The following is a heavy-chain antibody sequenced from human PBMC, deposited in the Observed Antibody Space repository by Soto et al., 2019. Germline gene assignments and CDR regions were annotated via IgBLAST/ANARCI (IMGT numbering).Heavy chain of an antibody. V-gene: IGHV4-61*01. J-gene: IGHJ4*02. Sequence: QVQMQESGPGLVKPSETLSLTCTVSGASVTSGTNYWGWIRQPPGKGLEYIGYISHIGITNYNPSLKSRVTISVDTSRNQFSLNLNSVTAADTAVYYCVRGWDAKSRGQGTLVTVSS. CDR2: ISHIGIT. CDR3: VRGWDAKS. CDR1: GASVTSGTNY. D-gene: IGHD3-22*01.